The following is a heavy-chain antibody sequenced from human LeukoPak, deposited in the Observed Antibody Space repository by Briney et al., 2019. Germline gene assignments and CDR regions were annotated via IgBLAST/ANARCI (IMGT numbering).Heavy chain of an antibody. CDR3: ARDRFKYDSSGYYPIYYYYYYMDV. D-gene: IGHD3-22*01. J-gene: IGHJ6*03. CDR1: GFTFSSYW. V-gene: IGHV3-7*01. Sequence: GGSLRLSCAASGFTFSSYWMSWVHQAPGKGLEWVANIKQDGSEKYYVDSVKGRFTISRDNAKNSLYLQMNSLRAEDTAVYYCARDRFKYDSSGYYPIYYYYYYMDVWGKGTTVTISS. CDR2: IKQDGSEK.